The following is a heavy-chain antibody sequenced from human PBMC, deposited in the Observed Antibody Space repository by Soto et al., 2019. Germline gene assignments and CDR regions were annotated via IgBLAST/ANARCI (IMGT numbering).Heavy chain of an antibody. D-gene: IGHD3-16*01. J-gene: IGHJ3*02. CDR2: ISSSGNNI. CDR3: AGQYDPVPRSAFDI. V-gene: IGHV3-11*01. CDR1: GFTFSDYY. Sequence: QVQLVESGGGLVKPGGSLRLSCAAFGFTFSDYYMSWIRQAPGKGLEWLSYISSSGNNIYYADSVKGRFTISRDNAKKSLYLQMNSLRAEDTAVYYCAGQYDPVPRSAFDIWGQGTMVTVSS.